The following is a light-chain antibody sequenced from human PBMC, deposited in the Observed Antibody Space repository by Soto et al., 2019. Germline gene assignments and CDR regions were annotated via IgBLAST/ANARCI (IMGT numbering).Light chain of an antibody. V-gene: IGKV3-20*01. J-gene: IGKJ4*01. Sequence: DIVLTQSPGTLSLSPGERATLSCRASQSVSSSYLAWYQQKPGQAPRLRIYGPSNRATGIPDRFSGSGSATDFTLTISRLEPEDFAVYYCQQYDTSPLTFGGGTKVDSK. CDR2: GPS. CDR1: QSVSSSY. CDR3: QQYDTSPLT.